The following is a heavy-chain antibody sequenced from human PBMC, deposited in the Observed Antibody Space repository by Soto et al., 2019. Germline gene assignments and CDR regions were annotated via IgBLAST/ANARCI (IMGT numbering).Heavy chain of an antibody. CDR1: GASISSFY. CDR3: ARAAYGSGSYYAPHYYYAMDV. Sequence: QVQLQESGPGLVKPSETLALTCTVSGASISSFYWSWIRQPPGQGLEWLGYILYTGNTNYNPSLTGRVTVSVDTSKNQVSLRLSAVAAADTAVYFCARAAYGSGSYYAPHYYYAMDVWGQGTTVTVSS. CDR2: ILYTGNT. D-gene: IGHD3-10*01. J-gene: IGHJ6*02. V-gene: IGHV4-59*01.